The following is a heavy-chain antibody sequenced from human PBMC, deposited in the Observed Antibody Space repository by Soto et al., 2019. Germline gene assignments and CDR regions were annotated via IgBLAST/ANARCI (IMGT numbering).Heavy chain of an antibody. CDR2: ISWNSGSI. V-gene: IGHV3-9*01. J-gene: IGHJ3*02. Sequence: GGSLRLSCAASGFTFDDYAMHWVRQAPGKGLEWVSGISWNSGSIGYADSVKGRFTISRDNAKNSLYLQMNSLRAEDTALYYCAKDEDIVVVPAATGAFDIWGQGTMVTVSS. D-gene: IGHD2-2*01. CDR1: GFTFDDYA. CDR3: AKDEDIVVVPAATGAFDI.